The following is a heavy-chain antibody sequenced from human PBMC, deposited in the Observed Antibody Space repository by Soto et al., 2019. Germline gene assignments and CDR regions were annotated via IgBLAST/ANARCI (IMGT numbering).Heavy chain of an antibody. CDR3: TRDFGGLRPGDYYYYGMDV. V-gene: IGHV4-30-4*01. Sequence: QVQLQESGPGLVKASQILSLTCTVSGGSISSGDYYWSWIRQPPGKGLEWIGYIYYSGSTYYNPSLKSRVTISVDTSKNQFSLKLSSVTAADTAVYYCTRDFGGLRPGDYYYYGMDVWGQGTTVTASS. J-gene: IGHJ6*02. D-gene: IGHD3-16*01. CDR2: IYYSGST. CDR1: GGSISSGDYY.